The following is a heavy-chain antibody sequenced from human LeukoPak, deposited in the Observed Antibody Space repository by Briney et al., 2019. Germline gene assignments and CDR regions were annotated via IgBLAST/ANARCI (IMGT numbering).Heavy chain of an antibody. Sequence: SETLSLTRAVYGGSFSGYYWSWIRQPPGKGLEWIGEINHSGSTNYNPSLKSQVTISVDTSKNQFSLKLSSVTAADTAVYYCASPTRGGYWGQGTLVTVSS. CDR3: ASPTRGGY. CDR1: GGSFSGYY. D-gene: IGHD3-16*01. V-gene: IGHV4-34*01. CDR2: INHSGST. J-gene: IGHJ4*02.